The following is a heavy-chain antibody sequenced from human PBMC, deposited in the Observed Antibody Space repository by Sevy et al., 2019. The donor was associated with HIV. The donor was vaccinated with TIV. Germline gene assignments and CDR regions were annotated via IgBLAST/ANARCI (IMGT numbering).Heavy chain of an antibody. Sequence: GGSLRLSCAASGFTFSSYAMSWVRQAPGKGLEWVSAISGSGGSTYYADSVKGRFTISRDNSKNTLYLQMNSLRAEDKAVYYCAKGANNWNDVAWFDPWGQGTLVTVSS. CDR3: AKGANNWNDVAWFDP. CDR2: ISGSGGST. D-gene: IGHD1-1*01. V-gene: IGHV3-23*01. J-gene: IGHJ5*02. CDR1: GFTFSSYA.